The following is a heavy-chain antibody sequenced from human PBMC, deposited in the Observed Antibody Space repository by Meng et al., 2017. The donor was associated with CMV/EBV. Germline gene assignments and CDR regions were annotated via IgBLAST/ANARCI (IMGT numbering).Heavy chain of an antibody. CDR1: GGSFSGYY. J-gene: IGHJ5*02. D-gene: IGHD6-13*01. Sequence: SETLSLTCAVYGGSFSGYYWSWIRQPPGKGLEWIGEINHSGSTNYNPSLKSRVTISVDTSKNQFSLKLSSVTAAGTAVYYCARRRTSSGYSSSWSGYNWFDPWGQGTLVTVSS. CDR3: ARRRTSSGYSSSWSGYNWFDP. CDR2: INHSGST. V-gene: IGHV4-34*01.